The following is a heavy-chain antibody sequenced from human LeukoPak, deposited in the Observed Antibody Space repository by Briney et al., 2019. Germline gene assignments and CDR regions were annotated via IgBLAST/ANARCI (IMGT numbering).Heavy chain of an antibody. CDR3: ASQPAAADVDY. V-gene: IGHV3-7*03. CDR2: IKQDESEK. D-gene: IGHD2-2*01. J-gene: IGHJ4*02. Sequence: GGSLRLSCATSGFTFNSFWMTWVRQAPGKGLEWVANIKQDESEKNYVDSVKGRFTISRDNAKNSLYLQMNSLRAEDTAVYYCASQPAAADVDYWGQGTLVTVSS. CDR1: GFTFNSFW.